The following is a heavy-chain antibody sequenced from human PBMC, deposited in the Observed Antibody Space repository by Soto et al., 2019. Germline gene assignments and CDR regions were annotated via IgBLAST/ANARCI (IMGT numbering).Heavy chain of an antibody. CDR1: GFTFDSFA. V-gene: IGHV3-23*01. Sequence: GSLRLSCAASGFTFDSFAMTWVRQAPGKGLEWVSAISASGGSTFYADYVKGRFTISRDSSKNTLYLQMNSLRAEDTAVYYCAIGAVRPDSWGQGTLVTVSS. D-gene: IGHD3-10*01. CDR2: ISASGGST. CDR3: AIGAVRPDS. J-gene: IGHJ4*02.